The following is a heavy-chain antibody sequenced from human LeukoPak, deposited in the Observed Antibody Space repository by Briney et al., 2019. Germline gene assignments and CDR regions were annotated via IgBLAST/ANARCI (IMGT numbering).Heavy chain of an antibody. Sequence: GGSLRLSCAASGFTFSSTAMSWVRRAPGKGLEWVSSITAGGGATYYADSVKGRFTISRDNSKNTLHLQLNSLRAEDTAVYYCAKDPPGRGYHEKSFDYWGQGTLVTVSS. V-gene: IGHV3-23*01. J-gene: IGHJ4*02. CDR1: GFTFSSTA. CDR3: AKDPPGRGYHEKSFDY. CDR2: ITAGGGAT. D-gene: IGHD3-22*01.